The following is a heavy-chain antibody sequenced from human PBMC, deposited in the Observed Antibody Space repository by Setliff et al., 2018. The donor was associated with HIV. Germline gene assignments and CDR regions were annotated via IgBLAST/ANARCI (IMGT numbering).Heavy chain of an antibody. CDR3: ARDGYYNSWSGYGYYYYYMDV. CDR2: INPSGGST. V-gene: IGHV1-46*01. J-gene: IGHJ6*03. CDR1: GYTFTSYY. D-gene: IGHD3-3*01. Sequence: ASVKVSCKASGYTFTSYYMHWVRQAPGQGLEWMGIINPSGGSTRYAQKFQGRVTMTRDTAMSTVYMELSSLRSEDTAVYYCARDGYYNSWSGYGYYYYYMDVWGKGTTVTVSS.